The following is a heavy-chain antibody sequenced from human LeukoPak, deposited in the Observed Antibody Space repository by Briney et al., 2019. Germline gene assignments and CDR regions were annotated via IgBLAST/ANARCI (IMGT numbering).Heavy chain of an antibody. CDR3: ARISSGWYSGGLNY. CDR2: INPNSGGT. J-gene: IGHJ4*02. V-gene: IGHV1-2*02. Sequence: ASVKVSCKASGYTFTGYYIHWVRQAPGQGLEWMGWINPNSGGTNYAQKFQGRVTMTRDTSISTAYMELSSLRSDDTAVYYCARISSGWYSGGLNYWGQGTLVTVSS. CDR1: GYTFTGYY. D-gene: IGHD6-19*01.